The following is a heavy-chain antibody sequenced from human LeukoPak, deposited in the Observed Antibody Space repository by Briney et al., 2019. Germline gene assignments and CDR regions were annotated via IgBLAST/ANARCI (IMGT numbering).Heavy chain of an antibody. V-gene: IGHV1-8*01. Sequence: ASVKVSCKASGYTFTNYDINWVRLATGQGLEWMGWMNPNSGNTGYAQKFQGRVTMTRNTSVSTAYMDLSSLRSEDTAVYYCARGSSGDDSVSGSAWFDPWGQGTLVTVSS. J-gene: IGHJ5*02. CDR3: ARGSSGDDSVSGSAWFDP. D-gene: IGHD3-10*01. CDR2: MNPNSGNT. CDR1: GYTFTNYD.